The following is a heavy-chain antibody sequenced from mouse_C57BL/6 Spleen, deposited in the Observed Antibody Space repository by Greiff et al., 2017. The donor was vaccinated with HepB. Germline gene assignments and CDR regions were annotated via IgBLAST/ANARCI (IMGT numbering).Heavy chain of an antibody. J-gene: IGHJ1*03. CDR2: IYPSDSET. CDR1: GYTFTSYW. CDR3: ARSRVASYWYFDV. V-gene: IGHV1-61*01. Sequence: QVQLQQPGAELVRPGSSVKLSCKASGYTFTSYWMDWVKQRPGQGLEWIGNIYPSDSETHYNQKFKDKATLTVDKSSSTAYMQLSSLTSEDSAVYYCARSRVASYWYFDVWGTETTVTVSS. D-gene: IGHD1-1*01.